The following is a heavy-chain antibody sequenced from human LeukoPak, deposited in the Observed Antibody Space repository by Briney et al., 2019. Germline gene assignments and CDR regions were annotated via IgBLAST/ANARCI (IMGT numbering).Heavy chain of an antibody. CDR3: ARPWHRGGGTTTPYDY. V-gene: IGHV3-7*01. CDR2: IKQDGSEK. CDR1: GFTFSSYW. Sequence: GRSLRLSCAASGFTFSSYWMSWVRQAPGKGLEWVANIKQDGSEKYYVDSVKGRFTISRDNAKNSLSLQMNSLRDEDTAVYYCARPWHRGGGTTTPYDYWGQGTLVTVSS. J-gene: IGHJ4*02. D-gene: IGHD1-14*01.